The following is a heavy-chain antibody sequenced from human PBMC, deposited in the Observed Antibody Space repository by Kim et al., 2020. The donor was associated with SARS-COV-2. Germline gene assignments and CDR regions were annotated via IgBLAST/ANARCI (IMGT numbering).Heavy chain of an antibody. CDR1: GFTFSSYV. D-gene: IGHD6-13*01. V-gene: IGHV3-23*01. CDR2: ISGSGGST. J-gene: IGHJ4*02. Sequence: GGSLRLSCAASGFTFSSYVMSWVRQAPGKGLEWVSAISGSGGSTYYADSVKGRFTISRDNSKNTLYLQMNSLRAEDTAVYYCAKGPVGSSWYSLSFADYWGQGTLVTVSS. CDR3: AKGPVGSSWYSLSFADY.